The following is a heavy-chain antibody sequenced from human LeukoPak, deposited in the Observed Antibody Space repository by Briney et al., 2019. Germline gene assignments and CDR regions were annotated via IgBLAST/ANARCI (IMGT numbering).Heavy chain of an antibody. J-gene: IGHJ4*02. CDR3: ARQYCSGGDCYCDY. CDR2: IHHSGST. D-gene: IGHD2-15*01. Sequence: SETLSLTCTVSGGSISSSYWSWIRQPPGKGLEWIGCIHHSGSTDYNPSLKSRVTISVDTSKNQFSLKLTSVTAADTAVYYCARQYCSGGDCYCDYWGQGTLVTASS. V-gene: IGHV4-59*08. CDR1: GGSISSSY.